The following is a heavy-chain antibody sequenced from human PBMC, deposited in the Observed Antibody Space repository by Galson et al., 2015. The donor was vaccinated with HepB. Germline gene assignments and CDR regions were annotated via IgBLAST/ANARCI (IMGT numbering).Heavy chain of an antibody. CDR1: GFTFSSYW. J-gene: IGHJ6*03. CDR3: AREDDYSRFYYIDV. CDR2: INSDGSST. Sequence: SLRLSCAASGFTFSSYWMHWVRQAPGKGLVWVSRINSDGSSTSYADSVKGRFTISRDNAKNTLYLQMNSLRAEDTAVYYCAREDDYSRFYYIDVWGKGTTVTVSS. V-gene: IGHV3-74*01. D-gene: IGHD4-11*01.